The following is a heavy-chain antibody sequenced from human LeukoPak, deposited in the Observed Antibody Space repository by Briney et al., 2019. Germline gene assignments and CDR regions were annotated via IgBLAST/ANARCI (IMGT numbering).Heavy chain of an antibody. CDR3: ARGGYYGSGNDFRFDP. Sequence: SETLSLTCTVSGGSISSYYWSWIRQPPGKGLEWIGYIYYSGSTNYKPSLKSQVTISVDTSKNQFSLKLSSVTAADTAVYYCARGGYYGSGNDFRFDPWGQGTLVTVSS. J-gene: IGHJ5*02. CDR1: GGSISSYY. D-gene: IGHD3-10*01. CDR2: IYYSGST. V-gene: IGHV4-59*01.